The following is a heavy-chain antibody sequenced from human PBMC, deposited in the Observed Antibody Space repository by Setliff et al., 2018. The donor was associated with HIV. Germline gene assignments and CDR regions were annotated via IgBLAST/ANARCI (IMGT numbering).Heavy chain of an antibody. CDR3: AKDGISGGAYPPYYFDY. J-gene: IGHJ4*01. CDR1: GFSFTDAW. Sequence: PGGSLRLSCAASGFSFTDAWMSWVRPAPGKGLEWVSVISGSGASTFYADSVKGRFTISRDNSKNTLYLQRNGLRVEDTAVYYCAKDGISGGAYPPYYFDYWGHGTLVTVSS. D-gene: IGHD2-15*01. V-gene: IGHV3-23*01. CDR2: ISGSGAST.